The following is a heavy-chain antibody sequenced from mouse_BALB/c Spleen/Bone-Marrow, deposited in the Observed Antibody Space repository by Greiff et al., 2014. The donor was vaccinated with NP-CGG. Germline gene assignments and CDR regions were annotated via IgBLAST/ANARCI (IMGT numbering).Heavy chain of an antibody. V-gene: IGHV1S137*01. CDR2: ISTYYGDA. CDR1: GYTFTDYA. J-gene: IGHJ2*01. D-gene: IGHD2-2*01. Sequence: QVQLQQPGAELVRPGVSVKISCKGSGYTFTDYAMHWVKQSHAKNLEWIGVISTYYGDASYNQKFKGKATMTVDKSSSTAYMELARLTSEDSAIYYCARSGGYDYFDYWGQGTTLTVSS. CDR3: ARSGGYDYFDY.